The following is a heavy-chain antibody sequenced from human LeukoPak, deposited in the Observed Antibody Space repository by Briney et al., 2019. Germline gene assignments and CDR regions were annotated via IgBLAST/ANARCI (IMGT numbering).Heavy chain of an antibody. Sequence: SVKVSCKASGGTFSSYAISWVRQAPGQGLEWMGGIISIFGTANYAQKFQGRVTITADESTSTAYMELSSLRSEDTAVYYCARAPYYYDSSGPVILLDYYMDVWGKGTTVTVSS. D-gene: IGHD3-22*01. CDR1: GGTFSSYA. J-gene: IGHJ6*03. CDR2: IISIFGTA. CDR3: ARAPYYYDSSGPVILLDYYMDV. V-gene: IGHV1-69*01.